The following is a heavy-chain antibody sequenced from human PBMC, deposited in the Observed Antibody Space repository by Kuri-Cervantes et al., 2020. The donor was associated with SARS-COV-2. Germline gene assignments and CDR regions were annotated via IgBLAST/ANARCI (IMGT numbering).Heavy chain of an antibody. J-gene: IGHJ4*02. CDR1: GYTFTSYY. V-gene: IGHV1-46*01. CDR3: ARVGPAPGSGRAARLGY. Sequence: ASVKVSCKASGYTFTSYYMHWVRQAPGQGLEWMGIINPSGGSTSYAQKFQGRVTMTRDTSTSTVYVELSSLRSEETAVYYCARVGPAPGSGRAARLGYWGQGTLVTVSS. CDR2: INPSGGST. D-gene: IGHD6-6*01.